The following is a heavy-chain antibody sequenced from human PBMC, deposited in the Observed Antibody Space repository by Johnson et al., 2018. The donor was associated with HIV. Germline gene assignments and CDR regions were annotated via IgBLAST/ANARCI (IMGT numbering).Heavy chain of an antibody. CDR2: IRSKLYGGTT. Sequence: VQLVESGGGVVRPGGSLRPSCAAPGSIFHDYAMSWVGQAPGKGLEGVGFIRSKLYGGTTENAAPVKGRLTIPREDSKSIAYLQMSSLKTEDTAVYYCTVVPTYYYASGSPGKDAFDIWGQGTMVTVSS. CDR3: TVVPTYYYASGSPGKDAFDI. V-gene: IGHV3-49*04. D-gene: IGHD3-10*01. J-gene: IGHJ3*02. CDR1: GSIFHDYA.